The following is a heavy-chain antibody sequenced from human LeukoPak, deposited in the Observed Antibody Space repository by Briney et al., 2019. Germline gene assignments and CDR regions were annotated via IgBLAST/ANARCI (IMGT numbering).Heavy chain of an antibody. Sequence: RASVKVSCKASGYTFTSYGISWVRQAPGQGLEWMGWINTNTGNPTYAQGFTGRFVFSLDTSVSTAYLQISSLKAEDTAVYYCARGSGDYEGTYYFDYWGQGTLVTVSS. V-gene: IGHV7-4-1*02. J-gene: IGHJ4*02. CDR3: ARGSGDYEGTYYFDY. CDR1: GYTFTSYG. D-gene: IGHD4-17*01. CDR2: INTNTGNP.